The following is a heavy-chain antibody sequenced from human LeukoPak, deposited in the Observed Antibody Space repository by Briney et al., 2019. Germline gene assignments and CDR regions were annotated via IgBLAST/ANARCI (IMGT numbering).Heavy chain of an antibody. V-gene: IGHV3-21*01. CDR1: GFTFSSYS. CDR3: ARDRDYYDSSGYYYEFDY. J-gene: IGHJ4*02. D-gene: IGHD3-22*01. CDR2: ISSSSSYI. Sequence: GGSPRLSCAASGFTFSSYSMNWVRQAPGKGLEWVSSISSSSSYIYYADSVKGRFTISRDNAKNSLYLQMNSLRAEDTAVYYCARDRDYYDSSGYYYEFDYWGQGTLVTVSS.